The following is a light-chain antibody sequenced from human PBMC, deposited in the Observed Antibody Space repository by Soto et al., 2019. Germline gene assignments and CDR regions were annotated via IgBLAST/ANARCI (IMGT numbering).Light chain of an antibody. J-gene: IGKJ4*01. Sequence: DIQMTQSPSSLSASVGDRVTITCRASQDISSWLAWYQQRPGQVPKYLIYAASNLQSGVPSRFSGSGSGTDFTLTISSLEPEDFATYYCQHYSAYPLTFGGGTKVEI. CDR3: QHYSAYPLT. V-gene: IGKV1D-16*01. CDR1: QDISSW. CDR2: AAS.